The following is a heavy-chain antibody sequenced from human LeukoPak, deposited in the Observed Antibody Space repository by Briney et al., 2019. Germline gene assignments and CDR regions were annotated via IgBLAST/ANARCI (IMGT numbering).Heavy chain of an antibody. CDR3: ARRVWGTAGHAFDI. Sequence: KPSETLSLTCSVSGGSISSYYWSWIRQPPGQGLEWIGYIYYSGNTNYNPSLKSRVTISVDTSNNQFSLKLNSVTAADTAMYYCARRVWGTAGHAFDIWGQGTKVTVSS. CDR2: IYYSGNT. V-gene: IGHV4-59*01. CDR1: GGSISSYY. J-gene: IGHJ3*02. D-gene: IGHD3-16*01.